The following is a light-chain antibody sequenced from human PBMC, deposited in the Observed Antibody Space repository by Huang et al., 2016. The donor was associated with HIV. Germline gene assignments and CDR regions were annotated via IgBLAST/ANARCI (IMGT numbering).Light chain of an antibody. CDR1: QSITSW. J-gene: IGKJ4*01. V-gene: IGKV1-5*03. Sequence: DIQMTQSPSTLSASIGDRVTISCRASQSITSWLAWYQQKPGKAPKLLIHKASTLHSGVPSRFSGSGSGTEFTLTISSLQPGDFATYYCQQYNAYPLTFGGGTKVEIK. CDR3: QQYNAYPLT. CDR2: KAS.